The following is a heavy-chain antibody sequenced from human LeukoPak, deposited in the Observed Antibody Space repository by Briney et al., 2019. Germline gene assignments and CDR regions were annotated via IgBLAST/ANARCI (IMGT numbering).Heavy chain of an antibody. D-gene: IGHD3-16*01. CDR3: ARVKGDWFDP. CDR1: GFTFSNYA. V-gene: IGHV3-48*03. CDR2: ISTGGGSI. J-gene: IGHJ5*02. Sequence: GGSLRLSCAASGFTFSNYAMHWVRQAPGKGLEWVSYISTGGGSIYYADSVKGRFTISRDNAENSLFLQLNSLRAEDTAVYYCARVKGDWFDPWGQGTLVTVSS.